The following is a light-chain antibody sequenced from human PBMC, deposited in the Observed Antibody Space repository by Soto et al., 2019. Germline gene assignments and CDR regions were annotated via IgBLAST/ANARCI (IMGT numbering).Light chain of an antibody. CDR2: STN. CDR1: SASVLTSYC. CDR3: ALYVGSGTVV. V-gene: IGLV8-61*01. Sequence: QTVVSQEPSFSVSPGETVTLTCGLTSASVLTSYCPSWYQQTPGQAPRTLIYSTNIRSSGVPDRFSGSILGNKAALTITGAQADDESDYYCALYVGSGTVVFGGGTKLTVL. J-gene: IGLJ2*01.